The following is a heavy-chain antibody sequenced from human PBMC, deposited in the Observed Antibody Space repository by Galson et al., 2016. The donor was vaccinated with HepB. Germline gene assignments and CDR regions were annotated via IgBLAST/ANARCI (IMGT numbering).Heavy chain of an antibody. CDR2: ISGSGGDST. J-gene: IGHJ4*02. D-gene: IGHD6-19*01. V-gene: IGHV3-23*01. CDR3: AKGDSSGWLTDFDY. CDR1: GFSFSSYA. Sequence: SLRLSCAASGFSFSSYAMSWVRQAPGKGLEWVSAISGSGGDSTYYADSVKGRFTISRDNSKNTLHLQMNSLRAEDTAVYYCAKGDSSGWLTDFDYWGQGALVTVSS.